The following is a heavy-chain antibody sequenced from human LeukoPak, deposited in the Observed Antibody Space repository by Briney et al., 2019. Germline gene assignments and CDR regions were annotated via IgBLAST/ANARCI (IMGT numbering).Heavy chain of an antibody. CDR1: GFTFSGYT. V-gene: IGHV3-48*02. Sequence: GRSLRLSCAASGFTFSGYTMNWVRQAPGKGLEWVSFISSTSSTIYYADSVKGRFTVSRDNAKNSLYLQMNSLRDEDTAVYYCARVRAISGLFYFDYWGQGTLVTVSS. J-gene: IGHJ4*02. D-gene: IGHD2-8*02. CDR3: ARVRAISGLFYFDY. CDR2: ISSTSSTI.